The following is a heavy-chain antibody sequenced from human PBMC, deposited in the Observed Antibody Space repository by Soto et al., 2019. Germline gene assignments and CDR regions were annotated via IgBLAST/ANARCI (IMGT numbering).Heavy chain of an antibody. V-gene: IGHV5-51*01. Sequence: GESLKISCKGSGYTFTSYWICCLRQMPGEGLEWMGVIYPSDSDIRYSPSFQGKVTISADKSITTAYLQWSSLKAADTAMYYCVRSGTSSGRFSDYWGQGTLVTVSS. D-gene: IGHD2-15*01. CDR2: IYPSDSDI. CDR3: VRSGTSSGRFSDY. J-gene: IGHJ4*02. CDR1: GYTFTSYW.